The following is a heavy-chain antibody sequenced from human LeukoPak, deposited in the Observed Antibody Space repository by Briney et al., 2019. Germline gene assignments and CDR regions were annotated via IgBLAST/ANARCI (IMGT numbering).Heavy chain of an antibody. CDR3: AKEVGFGELLRYNWFDP. J-gene: IGHJ5*02. CDR2: TSGSGGST. V-gene: IGHV3-23*01. Sequence: GGSLRLYCAASGFTFSSYAMSWVRQAPGKGLEWVSATSGSGGSTYYADSVKGRFTISRDNSKNTLYLQMNSLRAEDTAVYYCAKEVGFGELLRYNWFDPWGQGTLVTVSS. D-gene: IGHD3-10*01. CDR1: GFTFSSYA.